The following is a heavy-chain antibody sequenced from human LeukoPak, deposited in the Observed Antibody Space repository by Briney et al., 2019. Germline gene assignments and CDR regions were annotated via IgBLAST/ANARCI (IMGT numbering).Heavy chain of an antibody. J-gene: IGHJ5*02. CDR1: GFTFSNHG. Sequence: GGSLRLSCAASGFTFSNHGMHWVRQAPGKGLEWVTFIQYDGSDPHYADSVKGRFTISRDNSKNTLYLQMNSLRAEDTAVYFCAKDSPIEQVPGLGPGSWGQGTLVTVSS. CDR3: AKDSPIEQVPGLGPGS. D-gene: IGHD2/OR15-2a*01. V-gene: IGHV3-30*02. CDR2: IQYDGSDP.